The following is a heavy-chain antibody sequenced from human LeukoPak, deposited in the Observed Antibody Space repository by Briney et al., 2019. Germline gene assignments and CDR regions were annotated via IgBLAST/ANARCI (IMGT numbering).Heavy chain of an antibody. CDR2: INHSGST. V-gene: IGHV4-34*01. D-gene: IGHD4-17*01. J-gene: IGHJ3*02. Sequence: SETLTLTCAVYGGSFSGYYWSWIRQPPGKGLEWIGEINHSGSTNYNPSLKSRVTISVDTSKNQFSLKLSSVTAADTAVYYCARGRSTVTTNQGAFDIWGQGTMVTVSS. CDR1: GGSFSGYY. CDR3: ARGRSTVTTNQGAFDI.